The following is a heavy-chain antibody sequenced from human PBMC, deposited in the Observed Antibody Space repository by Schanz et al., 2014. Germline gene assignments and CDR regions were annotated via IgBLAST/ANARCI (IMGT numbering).Heavy chain of an antibody. CDR1: EYSFTSYS. CDR2: INTGSGDT. CDR3: ARPRFDYGEVDY. J-gene: IGHJ4*02. Sequence: QVHLVQSGAEVKRPGASVKVSCKASEYSFTSYSMHWVRQAPGQRLEWMGWINTGSGDTKYSQNFQARVTITRDTSATTAYMELTNLRSEDTAVYYCARPRFDYGEVDYWGQGTLVTVSS. D-gene: IGHD4-17*01. V-gene: IGHV1-3*04.